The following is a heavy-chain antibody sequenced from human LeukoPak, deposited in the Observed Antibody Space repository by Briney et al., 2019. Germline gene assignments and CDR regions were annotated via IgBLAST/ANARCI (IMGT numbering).Heavy chain of an antibody. J-gene: IGHJ5*02. Sequence: ASVKVSCKASGYTLTGYYMHWVRQAPGQGLEWMGWINPNSGGTNYAQTFQGRVTMTRDTSISTACMELSRLRSDDTAVYYCARAGYCSGGSCYRNWFDPWGQGTLVTVSS. CDR3: ARAGYCSGGSCYRNWFDP. D-gene: IGHD2-15*01. CDR1: GYTLTGYY. V-gene: IGHV1-2*02. CDR2: INPNSGGT.